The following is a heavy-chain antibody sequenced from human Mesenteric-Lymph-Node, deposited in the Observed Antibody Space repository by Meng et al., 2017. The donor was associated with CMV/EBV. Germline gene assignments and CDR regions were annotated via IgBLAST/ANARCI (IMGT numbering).Heavy chain of an antibody. CDR2: VRLDGSDI. CDR1: GFIFSHHA. V-gene: IGHV3-30*02. Sequence: GESLKISCRASGFIFSHHAMPWVRQAPGGGLQWVAFVRLDGSDIVYADSVKGRFTIYRDNPKNILYLQMKALRTDDTTVYFCAGDHVAPFDSWGQGTLVTVSS. D-gene: IGHD2-21*01. CDR3: AGDHVAPFDS. J-gene: IGHJ5*01.